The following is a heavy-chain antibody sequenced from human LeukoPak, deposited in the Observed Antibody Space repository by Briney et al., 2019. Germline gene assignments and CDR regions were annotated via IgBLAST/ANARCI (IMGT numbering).Heavy chain of an antibody. CDR1: GYSFTSYW. D-gene: IGHD2-15*01. J-gene: IGHJ4*02. CDR2: IYPGDSDT. CDR3: ARLDCSGGSCYSSFDY. Sequence: GESLKISCKGSGYSFTSYWIGWVRRMPGKGLEWMGIIYPGDSDTRYSPSFQGQVTISADKSISTAYLQWSSLKASDTAMYYCARLDCSGGSCYSSFDYWGQGTLVTVSS. V-gene: IGHV5-51*01.